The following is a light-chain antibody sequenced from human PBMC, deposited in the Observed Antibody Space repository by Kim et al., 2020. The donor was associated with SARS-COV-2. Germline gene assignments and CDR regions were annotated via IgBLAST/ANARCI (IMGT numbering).Light chain of an antibody. V-gene: IGLV4-69*01. CDR1: SGHSSYA. Sequence: VKLTCTLSSGHSSYASAWHQQQPEKGPRYLMKLNSDGSHSKGDGIPDRFSGSSSGAERYLTISSLQSEDEADYYCQTWGTGIQGVFGGGTKLTVL. CDR2: LNSDGSH. CDR3: QTWGTGIQGV. J-gene: IGLJ3*02.